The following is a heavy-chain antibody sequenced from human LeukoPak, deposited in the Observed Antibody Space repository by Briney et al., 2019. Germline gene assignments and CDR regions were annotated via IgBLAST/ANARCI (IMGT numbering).Heavy chain of an antibody. CDR1: GGSINSGGYY. V-gene: IGHV4-31*03. J-gene: IGHJ5*02. D-gene: IGHD2-21*01. CDR3: ARYHCGGDCYVYNWFDP. Sequence: SETLSLTCTVSGGSINSGGYYWSWIRQHPGKGLEWIGYIYYSGSTYYNPSLKSRVTISVDTSKNQFSLKLSSVTAADTAVYYCARYHCGGDCYVYNWFDPWGQGTLVTVSS. CDR2: IYYSGST.